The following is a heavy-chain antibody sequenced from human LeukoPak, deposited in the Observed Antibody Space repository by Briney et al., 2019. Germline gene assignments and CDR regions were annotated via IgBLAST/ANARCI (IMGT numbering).Heavy chain of an antibody. Sequence: PSGTLSLTCAVSGGSISSSNWWSWVRQPPGKGLEWIGEIYHSGSTNYNPSLKSRVTISVDKSKNQFSLKLSSVTAADTAVYYCARDTMVRGVTNWFDPWGQEPWSPSPQ. CDR1: GGSISSSNW. CDR3: ARDTMVRGVTNWFDP. J-gene: IGHJ5*02. CDR2: IYHSGST. D-gene: IGHD3-10*01. V-gene: IGHV4-4*02.